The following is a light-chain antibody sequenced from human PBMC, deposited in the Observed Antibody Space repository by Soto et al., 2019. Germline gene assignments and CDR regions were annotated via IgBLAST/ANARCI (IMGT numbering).Light chain of an antibody. J-gene: IGKJ1*01. Sequence: IVLTQSPATLSLSPGERATLSCRASQSVSMHLAWYQQKPGQAPRLLIYDTSRRATGIQDRFSGRGFGTDFTLNIRRMETEDLAVYYCQNSGDFRWTFGKGTKVDIK. CDR2: DTS. CDR3: QNSGDFRWT. CDR1: QSVSMH. V-gene: IGKV3-11*01.